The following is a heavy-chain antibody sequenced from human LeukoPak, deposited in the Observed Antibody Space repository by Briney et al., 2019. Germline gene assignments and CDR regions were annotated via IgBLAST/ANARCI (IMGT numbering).Heavy chain of an antibody. D-gene: IGHD3-3*01. J-gene: IGHJ4*02. Sequence: GGSLRLSCAASGFTFSSYSMNWVRQAPGKGLEWVSSISSSSSYIYYADSVKGRFTISRDNAKNSLYLQMNCLRAEDTAVYYCARDPGQYDFWSGYQIYFDYWGQGTLVTVSS. CDR1: GFTFSSYS. V-gene: IGHV3-21*01. CDR2: ISSSSSYI. CDR3: ARDPGQYDFWSGYQIYFDY.